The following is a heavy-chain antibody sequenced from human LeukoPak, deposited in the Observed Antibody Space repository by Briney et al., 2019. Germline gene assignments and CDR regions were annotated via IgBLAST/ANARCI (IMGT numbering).Heavy chain of an antibody. V-gene: IGHV4-59*08. D-gene: IGHD1-26*01. J-gene: IGHJ3*02. CDR1: GGSISSYY. CDR3: ARATNWWELLGGWAFDI. Sequence: SETLSLTCTVSGGSISSYYWSWIRRPPGKGLEWIGYIYYSGSTNYNPSLKSRVTISVDTSKNQFSLKLSSVTAADTAVYYCARATNWWELLGGWAFDIWGQGTMVTVSS. CDR2: IYYSGST.